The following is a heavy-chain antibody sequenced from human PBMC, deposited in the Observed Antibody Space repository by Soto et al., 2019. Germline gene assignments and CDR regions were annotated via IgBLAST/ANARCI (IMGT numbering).Heavy chain of an antibody. Sequence: SETLSLTCTVSGGSISSYYWSWIRQPPGKGLEWIGYIYYSGSTNYNPSLKSRVTISVDTSKNQFSLKLSSVTAADTAVYYCARLGRHDFWSGYGYYFNYWGQGTLVTVSS. D-gene: IGHD3-3*01. V-gene: IGHV4-59*01. CDR3: ARLGRHDFWSGYGYYFNY. J-gene: IGHJ4*02. CDR2: IYYSGST. CDR1: GGSISSYY.